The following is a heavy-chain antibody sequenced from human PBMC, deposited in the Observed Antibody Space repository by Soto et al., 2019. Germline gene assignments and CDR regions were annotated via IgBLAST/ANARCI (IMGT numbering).Heavy chain of an antibody. Sequence: GGSLRLSCTASGFTFGDYAMSWFRQAPGKGLEWVGFIRSKAYGGTTEYAASVKGRFTISRDDSKSIAYLQMNSLKTEDTAVYYCTRDGSDDGIAQNNWGQGTLVTVSS. D-gene: IGHD6-13*01. CDR2: IRSKAYGGTT. J-gene: IGHJ4*02. CDR1: GFTFGDYA. CDR3: TRDGSDDGIAQNN. V-gene: IGHV3-49*03.